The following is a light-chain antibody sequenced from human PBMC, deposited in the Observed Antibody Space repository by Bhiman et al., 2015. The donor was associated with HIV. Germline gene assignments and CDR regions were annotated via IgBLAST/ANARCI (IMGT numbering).Light chain of an antibody. CDR2: DVT. V-gene: IGLV2-11*01. Sequence: QSALTQPRSVSGSPGQSVTISCTGTSSDVGGYSYVSWYQQHPGKAPKLMIYDVTKRPSGVPDRFFGSKSGNTASLTISGLQAEDEADYYCSSYTSNSTLYVFGTGTKVTVL. CDR3: SSYTSNSTLYV. J-gene: IGLJ1*01. CDR1: SSDVGGYSY.